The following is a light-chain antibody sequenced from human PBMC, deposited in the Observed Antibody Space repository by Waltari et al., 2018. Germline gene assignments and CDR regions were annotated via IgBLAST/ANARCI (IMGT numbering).Light chain of an antibody. V-gene: IGLV1-40*01. J-gene: IGLJ2*01. Sequence: QSVLTQPPSVSGAPGQRVTISCTGSSSNIGAGYDVHWYQQLPGTAPKLLTYGNINRPSGVPDRFSGSKSGTSASLAITGLQAEDEAEYYCQSYDSSLSGVVFGGVTKLTVL. CDR3: QSYDSSLSGVV. CDR1: SSNIGAGYD. CDR2: GNI.